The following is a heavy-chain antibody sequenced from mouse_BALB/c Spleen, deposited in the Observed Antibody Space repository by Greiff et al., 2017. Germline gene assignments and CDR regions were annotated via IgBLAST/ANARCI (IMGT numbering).Heavy chain of an antibody. CDR1: GFDFSRYW. CDR2: INPDSSTI. J-gene: IGHJ3*01. Sequence: EVQLQQSGGGLVQPGGSLKLSCAASGFDFSRYWMSWVRQAPGKGLEWIGEINPDSSTINYTPSLKDKFIISRDNAKNTLYLQMSKVRSEDTALYYCARPDGNYDWFAYWGQGTLVTVSA. CDR3: ARPDGNYDWFAY. D-gene: IGHD2-1*01. V-gene: IGHV4-1*02.